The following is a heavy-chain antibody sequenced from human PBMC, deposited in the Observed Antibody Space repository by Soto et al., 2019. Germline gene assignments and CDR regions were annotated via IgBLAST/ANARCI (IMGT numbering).Heavy chain of an antibody. J-gene: IGHJ4*02. V-gene: IGHV2-5*02. D-gene: IGHD2-15*01. CDR1: GFSLSTSGVG. CDR2: IYWDDDK. CDR3: AHYGGSPLFDS. Sequence: QITLKEPGPTLVKPTQTLTLTCTFSGFSLSTSGVGVGWIRQPPGKALEWLALIYWDDDKFYSPSLKSRLTITKDTSKNQVVLTMTNMDPVDTATYYCAHYGGSPLFDSWGQGTLVTVSS.